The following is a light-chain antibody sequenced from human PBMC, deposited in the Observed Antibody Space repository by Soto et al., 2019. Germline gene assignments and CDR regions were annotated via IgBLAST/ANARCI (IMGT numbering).Light chain of an antibody. CDR1: SSNIVNNY. CDR2: DNN. J-gene: IGLJ1*01. CDR3: GTWDSSLSAYV. Sequence: QSVLTQPPSVSAAPGQKVTISCSGSSSNIVNNYVSWYQQLQGTAPKLLIYDNNKRPSGIPDRFSGYKSGTSATLGITGLQTGDEADYYCGTWDSSLSAYVCGTGTKLTVL. V-gene: IGLV1-51*01.